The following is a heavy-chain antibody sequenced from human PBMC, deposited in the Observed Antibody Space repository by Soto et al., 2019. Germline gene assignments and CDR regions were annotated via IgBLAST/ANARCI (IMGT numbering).Heavy chain of an antibody. CDR1: GYTFPSYD. CDR3: ARSYDYIWGSYRSYYFDY. CDR2: MNPNSGNT. D-gene: IGHD3-16*02. J-gene: IGHJ4*02. V-gene: IGHV1-8*01. Sequence: ASVKVSCKASGYTFPSYDINWVRQATGQGLEWMGWMNPNSGNTRYSPSFQGQVTISADKSISTAYLQWSSLKASDTAMYYCARSYDYIWGSYRSYYFDYWGQGTLVTVSS.